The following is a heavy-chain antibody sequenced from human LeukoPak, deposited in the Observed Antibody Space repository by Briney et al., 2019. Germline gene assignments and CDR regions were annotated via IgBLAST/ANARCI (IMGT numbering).Heavy chain of an antibody. V-gene: IGHV1-46*01. CDR3: ARLSESPDY. J-gene: IGHJ4*02. D-gene: IGHD2/OR15-2a*01. CDR2: IDPGGGTT. CDR1: GYTFTSYY. Sequence: ASVKVSCKASGYTFTSYYVHWVRQAPGQGLEWMGIIDPGGGTTTYAQGVQGRVTMTRDTSTSTLYMELSSLRSEDTAVYYCARLSESPDYWGQGTLVTVSS.